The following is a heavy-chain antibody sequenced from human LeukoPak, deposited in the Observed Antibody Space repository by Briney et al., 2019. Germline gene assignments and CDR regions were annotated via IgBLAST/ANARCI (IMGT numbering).Heavy chain of an antibody. CDR2: ISSSGSTI. J-gene: IGHJ4*02. V-gene: IGHV3-11*01. Sequence: PGGSLRLSCAASGFTFSDYYMSWIRQAPGKGLEWVSYISSSGSTIYYADSVKGRFSISRDNAKNSLYLQMNSLRAEDTAVYYCARDEALTMAIDYWGQGTLVTVSS. CDR3: ARDEALTMAIDY. D-gene: IGHD3-10*01. CDR1: GFTFSDYY.